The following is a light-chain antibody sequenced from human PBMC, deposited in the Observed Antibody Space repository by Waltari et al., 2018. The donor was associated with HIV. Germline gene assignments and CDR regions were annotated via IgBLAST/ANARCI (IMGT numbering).Light chain of an antibody. J-gene: IGLJ3*02. V-gene: IGLV8-61*01. CDR3: VLYMGSGVWL. CDR2: SPN. CDR1: SGSVSTNSY. Sequence: QTVVTQEQSFSVSPGGTVTLTCGLSSGSVSTNSYPSWYHQTPGQAPLTSFYSPNPRSLGVPDRFSGSILGNKAALTSTGAQADDESDYYCVLYMGSGVWLFGGGTKLTVL.